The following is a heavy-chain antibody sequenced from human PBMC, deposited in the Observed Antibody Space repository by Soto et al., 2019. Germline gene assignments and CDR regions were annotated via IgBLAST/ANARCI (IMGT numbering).Heavy chain of an antibody. Sequence: QVQLVEAGGGVVLPGRSLRLSCAASGFTFSSYGMHWVRQAPGKGLEWVAVISYDGSNKYYADSVKGPFTISRDNSKNTLYLQSISLRAVDTALYYCAKAQLDGYDFWSGYYTGYYYYGMDVWGQGTTVTVSS. J-gene: IGHJ6*02. D-gene: IGHD3-3*01. CDR2: ISYDGSNK. V-gene: IGHV3-30*18. CDR3: AKAQLDGYDFWSGYYTGYYYYGMDV. CDR1: GFTFSSYG.